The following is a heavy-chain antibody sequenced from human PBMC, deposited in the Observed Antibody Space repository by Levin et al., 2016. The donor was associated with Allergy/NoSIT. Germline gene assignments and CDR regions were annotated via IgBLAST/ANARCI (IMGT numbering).Heavy chain of an antibody. CDR1: GDSLSSVGYY. J-gene: IGHJ4*02. CDR2: IHYSGST. CDR3: ARERAYYDILTGYYGPYYFDY. D-gene: IGHD3-9*01. V-gene: IGHV4-31*03. Sequence: SETLSLTCRVSGDSLSSVGYYWTWVRQHPGKGLEWIGYIHYSGSTYYNPSLKSRLNMSLDTSKNQFSLKLSSVTAADTAVYYCARERAYYDILTGYYGPYYFDYWGQGTLVTVSS.